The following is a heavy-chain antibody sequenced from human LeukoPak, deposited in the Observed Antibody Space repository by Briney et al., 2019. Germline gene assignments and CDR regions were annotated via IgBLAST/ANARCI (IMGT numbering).Heavy chain of an antibody. J-gene: IGHJ5*02. V-gene: IGHV4-31*03. CDR1: GGSISSGGYY. D-gene: IGHD3-10*01. Sequence: SETLSLTCTFSGGSISSGGYYWSWIRQHPGKGLEWIGYIYYSGSTYYNPSLKSRVTISVDTSKNQFSLKLSSVTAADTAVYYCARGPMVRGVYYFDPWGQGTLVTVSS. CDR2: IYYSGST. CDR3: ARGPMVRGVYYFDP.